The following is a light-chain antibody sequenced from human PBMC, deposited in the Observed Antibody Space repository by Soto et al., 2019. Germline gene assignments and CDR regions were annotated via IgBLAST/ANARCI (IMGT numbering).Light chain of an antibody. CDR3: QQYDDWPPT. V-gene: IGKV3-15*01. J-gene: IGKJ1*01. Sequence: EIVLTQSPATLSVSPGERATLSCRASQSISSNLGWYQQKPGQAPRLLIYGASTRASGIPARFSGSESGTEFTLTISSLQSEDFAVCYCQQYDDWPPTFGQGTKVEVK. CDR1: QSISSN. CDR2: GAS.